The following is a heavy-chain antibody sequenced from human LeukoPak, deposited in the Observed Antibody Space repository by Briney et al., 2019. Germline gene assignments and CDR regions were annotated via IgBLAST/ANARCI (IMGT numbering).Heavy chain of an antibody. CDR2: IYYSGST. D-gene: IGHD3-22*01. CDR3: ARGSRGYYYYDSSGYYYFDY. J-gene: IGHJ4*02. CDR1: GGSISSGGDS. V-gene: IGHV4-31*11. Sequence: SQTLSLTCAVSGGSISSGGDSWSWIRQHPGKGLEWIGYIYYSGSTYYNPSLKSRVTISVDTSKNQFSLKLSSVTAADTAVYYCARGSRGYYYYDSSGYYYFDYWGQGTLVTVSS.